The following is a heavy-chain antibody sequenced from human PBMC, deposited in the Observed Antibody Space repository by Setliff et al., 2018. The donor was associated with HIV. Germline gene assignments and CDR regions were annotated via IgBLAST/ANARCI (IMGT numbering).Heavy chain of an antibody. Sequence: NPSETLSLTCTVSGDSINNYYWSWIRQPPGKGLEWIGYVYSTGCTNSKSSLKSRVTISVDTSKNQFSLKLSSVTAADTAVYYCARVATGPESFDIWGQGTMVT. CDR1: GDSINNYY. D-gene: IGHD3-9*01. V-gene: IGHV4-59*01. J-gene: IGHJ3*02. CDR2: VYSTGCT. CDR3: ARVATGPESFDI.